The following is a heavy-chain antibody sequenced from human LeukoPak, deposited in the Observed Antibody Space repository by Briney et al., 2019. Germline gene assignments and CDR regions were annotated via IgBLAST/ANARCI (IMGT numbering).Heavy chain of an antibody. CDR1: GFTFSSYG. Sequence: GGSLRLSCAASGFTFSSYGMHWVRQAPGKGLEWVAVIWYDGSNKYYADSVKGRFTISGDNSKNTLYLQMNSLRAEDTAVYYCARSPGGSSSWYFNDYWGQGTLVTVSS. CDR3: ARSPGGSSSWYFNDY. D-gene: IGHD6-13*01. J-gene: IGHJ4*02. CDR2: IWYDGSNK. V-gene: IGHV3-33*01.